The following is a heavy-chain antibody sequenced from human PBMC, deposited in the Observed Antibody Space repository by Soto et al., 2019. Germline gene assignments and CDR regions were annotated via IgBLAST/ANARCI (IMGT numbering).Heavy chain of an antibody. CDR3: ARSVFP. V-gene: IGHV4-61*01. CDR2: FYYTGTT. Sequence: ASETLSLTCTVSGGSVSSGNYYWSWIRQPPRKGLEWIGYFYYTGTTNYNPSLNSRVTISIDASKNQFSLRLSSVTAADTAVYYCARSVFPWGQGTLVTVSS. CDR1: GGSVSSGNYY. J-gene: IGHJ5*02.